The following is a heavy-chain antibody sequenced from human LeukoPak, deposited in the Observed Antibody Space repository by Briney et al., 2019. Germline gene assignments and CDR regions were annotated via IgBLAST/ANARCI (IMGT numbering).Heavy chain of an antibody. D-gene: IGHD1-26*01. CDR2: IHYSGST. V-gene: IGHV4-61*08. CDR3: ARDSSGSTDAFDI. Sequence: TASETLSLTCTVSGGSISSGDYYWSWIRQPPGKGLEWIGYIHYSGSTNYNPSLKSRVTISVDTSKNQFSLKLSSVTAADTAVYYCARDSSGSTDAFDIWGQGTMVTVSS. CDR1: GGSISSGDYY. J-gene: IGHJ3*02.